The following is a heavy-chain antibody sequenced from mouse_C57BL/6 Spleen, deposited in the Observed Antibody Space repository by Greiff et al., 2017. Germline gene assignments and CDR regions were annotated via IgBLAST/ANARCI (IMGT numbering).Heavy chain of an antibody. Sequence: QVQLKQSGAELVKPGASVKISCKASGYAFSSYWMNWVKQRPGKGLEWIGQIYPGDGDTNYNGKFKGKATLTADKSSSTAYMQLSSLTSEDSAVYFCARSDTTVVRTSAMDYWGQGTSVTVAS. CDR2: IYPGDGDT. J-gene: IGHJ4*01. D-gene: IGHD1-1*01. V-gene: IGHV1-80*01. CDR3: ARSDTTVVRTSAMDY. CDR1: GYAFSSYW.